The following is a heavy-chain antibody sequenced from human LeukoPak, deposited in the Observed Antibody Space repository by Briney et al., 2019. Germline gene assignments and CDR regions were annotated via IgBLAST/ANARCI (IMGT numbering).Heavy chain of an antibody. CDR2: FDYNGRT. V-gene: IGHV4-61*01. Sequence: SETLSLTCTVSGGSVSSGTYFLNWIRQPPGKGLEWIGYFDYNGRTNYSPSPKSRVTISIDTSKNQFSLKVRSVTAADTAVYYCARGIGWLTDHWGQGTLVTVSS. D-gene: IGHD6-19*01. J-gene: IGHJ4*02. CDR3: ARGIGWLTDH. CDR1: GGSVSSGTYF.